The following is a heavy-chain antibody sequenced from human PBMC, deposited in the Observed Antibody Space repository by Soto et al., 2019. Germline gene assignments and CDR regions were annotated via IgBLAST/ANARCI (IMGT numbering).Heavy chain of an antibody. CDR3: ASDSSSGAGFDF. CDR2: IWYDGNSK. D-gene: IGHD7-27*01. J-gene: IGHJ4*02. V-gene: IGHV3-33*01. CDR1: GFTFSSYG. Sequence: QVQLVESGGGLVQPGRSLRLSCAASGFTFSSYGMHWVRQAPGKGLEWMAVIWYDGNSKDYGDSVRGRFTVSRDNSKNTLYLQMDSLRAEDTAVYYCASDSSSGAGFDFWGQGTLVTVSS.